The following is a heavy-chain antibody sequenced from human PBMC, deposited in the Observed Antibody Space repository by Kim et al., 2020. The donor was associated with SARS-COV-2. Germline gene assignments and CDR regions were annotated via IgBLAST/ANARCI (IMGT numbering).Heavy chain of an antibody. CDR3: AKASGHSGWVGVDY. CDR1: GFTFSTYA. J-gene: IGHJ4*02. D-gene: IGHD6-19*01. V-gene: IGHV3-23*01. Sequence: GGSLRLSCAASGFTFSTYAMSWVRQAPGKGLEWVSAISASGGSTYYADSVKGRFTISRDNSKNTLYLLLNSLRADDTAVYYCAKASGHSGWVGVDYWGQGTLVTVSS. CDR2: ISASGGST.